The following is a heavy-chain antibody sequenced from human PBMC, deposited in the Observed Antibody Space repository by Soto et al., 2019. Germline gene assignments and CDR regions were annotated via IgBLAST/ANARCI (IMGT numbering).Heavy chain of an antibody. CDR1: GDSFSSNSAA. CDR3: ARYTSTWYLDP. V-gene: IGHV6-1*01. Sequence: PSQTLSLTCAISGDSFSSNSAAWNWIRQSPSGGLEWLGRTYYRSKWYADYAISVRSRITINPDTSKNQFSLQLSSVTPEDTAVYYGARYTSTWYLDPWGKGTLVTVSS. D-gene: IGHD6-13*01. CDR2: TYYRSKWYA. J-gene: IGHJ5*02.